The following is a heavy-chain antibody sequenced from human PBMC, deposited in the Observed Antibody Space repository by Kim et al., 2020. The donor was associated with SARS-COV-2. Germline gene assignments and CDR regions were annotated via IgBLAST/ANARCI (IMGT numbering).Heavy chain of an antibody. V-gene: IGHV4-39*01. Sequence: SETLSLTCTVSGGSISSSSYYWGWIRQPPGKGLEWIGSIYYSGSTYYNPSLKSRVTISVDTSKNQFSLKLSSVTAADTAVYYCARQGSGYDIGIDYWGQGTLVTVSS. J-gene: IGHJ4*02. CDR2: IYYSGST. CDR3: ARQGSGYDIGIDY. D-gene: IGHD5-12*01. CDR1: GGSISSSSYY.